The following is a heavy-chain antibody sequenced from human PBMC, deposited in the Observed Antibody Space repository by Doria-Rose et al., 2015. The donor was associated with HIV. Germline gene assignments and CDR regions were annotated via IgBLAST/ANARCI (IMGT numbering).Heavy chain of an antibody. CDR1: GVSLSSPGMG. D-gene: IGHD6-13*01. V-gene: IGHV2-26*01. J-gene: IGHJ4*02. Sequence: QVTLKESGHVLVKPTETLTLTCTVSGVSLSSPGMGVSWIRQPPGKALEWLANIFSDDERSYKSSLQSRLTISRCTSKSRVVLTMTDMDPVDTATYYCARIKSSRWYHKYYLDFWGQGTLVIVSA. CDR2: IFSDDER. CDR3: ARIKSSRWYHKYYLDF.